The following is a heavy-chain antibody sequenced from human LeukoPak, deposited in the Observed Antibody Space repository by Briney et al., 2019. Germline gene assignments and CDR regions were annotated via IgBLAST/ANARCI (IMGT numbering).Heavy chain of an antibody. Sequence: PGGSLRLSCAASGFTFSSYAMSWVRQAPGKGLEWVSGISGSGGSTSYADSVKGRFTISRDNSKNTLFLQMNSLRAEDTAVYYCAKRVATSSISYYFDYWGQGTLVTVSS. CDR3: AKRVATSSISYYFDY. D-gene: IGHD5-12*01. J-gene: IGHJ4*02. CDR1: GFTFSSYA. CDR2: ISGSGGST. V-gene: IGHV3-23*01.